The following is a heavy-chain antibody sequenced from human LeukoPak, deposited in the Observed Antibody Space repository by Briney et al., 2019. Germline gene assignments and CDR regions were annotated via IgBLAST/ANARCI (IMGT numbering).Heavy chain of an antibody. CDR3: ARGLAVAHDAFDI. D-gene: IGHD6-19*01. J-gene: IGHJ3*02. CDR2: ISYDGSNK. CDR1: GFTFSSYA. Sequence: GGSLRLSCAASGFTFSSYAMHWVRQAPGKGLEWVAVISYDGSNKYYADSVKGRFTISRDNSKNTLYLQMNSLRAEDTAVYYCARGLAVAHDAFDIWGQGTMVTVSS. V-gene: IGHV3-30*04.